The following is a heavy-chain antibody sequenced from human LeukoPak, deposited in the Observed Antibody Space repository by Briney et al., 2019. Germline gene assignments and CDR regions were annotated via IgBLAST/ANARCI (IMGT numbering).Heavy chain of an antibody. CDR3: AREDHSNYEY. J-gene: IGHJ4*02. CDR2: IKQDGTET. D-gene: IGHD4-11*01. Sequence: GGSLRLSCAASGFIFSNYWMSWVRQAPGKGLEWVASIKQDGTETHYVGSVKGRFTISKDNAKNSLYLQLDSLRAEDTAVYYCAREDHSNYEYWGQGTLVTVSS. CDR1: GFIFSNYW. V-gene: IGHV3-7*03.